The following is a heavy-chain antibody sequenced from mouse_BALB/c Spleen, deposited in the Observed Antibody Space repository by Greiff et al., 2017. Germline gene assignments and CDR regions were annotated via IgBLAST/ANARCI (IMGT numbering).Heavy chain of an antibody. J-gene: IGHJ4*01. CDR2: ISYDGSN. V-gene: IGHV3-6*02. D-gene: IGHD1-2*01. Sequence: EVKLEESGPGLVKPSQSLSLTCSVTGYSITSGYYWNWIRQFPGNKLEWMGYISYDGSNNYNPSLKNRISITRDTSKNQFFLKLNSVTTEDTATYYCARDPSHYYGYEGYYYAMDYWGQGTSVTVSS. CDR3: ARDPSHYYGYEGYYYAMDY. CDR1: GYSITSGYY.